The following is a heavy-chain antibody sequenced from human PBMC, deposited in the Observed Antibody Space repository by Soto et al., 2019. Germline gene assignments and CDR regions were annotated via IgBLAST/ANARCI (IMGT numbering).Heavy chain of an antibody. Sequence: SETLSLTCAVYGGSFSGYYWSWIRQPPGKGLEWIGEINHSGSTNYTPSLKSRVTISVDTSKNQFSLKLSSVTAADTAVYYCARGYCGGDCYPDGSYGYFDLWGRGTLVTVSS. CDR3: ARGYCGGDCYPDGSYGYFDL. D-gene: IGHD2-21*02. V-gene: IGHV4-34*01. CDR2: INHSGST. J-gene: IGHJ2*01. CDR1: GGSFSGYY.